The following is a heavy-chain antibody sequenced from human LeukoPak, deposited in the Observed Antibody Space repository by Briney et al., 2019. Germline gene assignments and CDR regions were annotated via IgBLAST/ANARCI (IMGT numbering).Heavy chain of an antibody. CDR1: GGSFTSSSYY. J-gene: IGHJ4*02. CDR2: IYYCRRL. D-gene: IGHD3-22*01. CDR3: ARHYEVPTYYYDSSGYRLPPDN. V-gene: IGHV4-39*01. Sequence: SEPLTLPCTVSGGSFTSSSYYWGWICQPPGRGLEWFWRIYYCRRLCCLPSLTSRVTLSVEPSQHQSSLKLSAITAADTVVYFCARHYEVPTYYYDSSGYRLPPDNWGQGPVVTVSS.